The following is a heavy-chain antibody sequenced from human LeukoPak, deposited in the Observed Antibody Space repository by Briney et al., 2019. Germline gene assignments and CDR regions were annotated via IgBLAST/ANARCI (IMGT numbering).Heavy chain of an antibody. V-gene: IGHV3-9*01. Sequence: GGPLRLSCAASGFTFDDYAMHWVRQAPGRGLEWVSDISWNSGSKGYADSVNGRFTISRDNAKNSLYLQMNSLRAEDTALYYCAKDIAGDVSSSLDYWGQGTLVTVSS. J-gene: IGHJ4*02. CDR3: AKDIAGDVSSSLDY. CDR2: ISWNSGSK. D-gene: IGHD6-6*01. CDR1: GFTFDDYA.